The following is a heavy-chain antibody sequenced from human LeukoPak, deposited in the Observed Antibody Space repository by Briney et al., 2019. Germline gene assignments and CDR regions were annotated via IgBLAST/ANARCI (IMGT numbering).Heavy chain of an antibody. CDR3: ARDKYSYGYYYYYYYYMDV. CDR1: GFSFSGYS. CDR2: ISPDGSYR. J-gene: IGHJ6*03. V-gene: IGHV3-21*01. D-gene: IGHD5-18*01. Sequence: GGSLRLSCTASGFSFSGYSMNWVRQAPGEGLEWVSSISPDGSYRYHADSVRGRFTMSRDNAKNSLYLQMNSLRAEDTAVYYCARDKYSYGYYYYYYYYMDVWGKGTTVTVSS.